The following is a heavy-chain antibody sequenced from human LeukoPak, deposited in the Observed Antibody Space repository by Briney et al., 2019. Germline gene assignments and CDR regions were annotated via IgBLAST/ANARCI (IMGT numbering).Heavy chain of an antibody. D-gene: IGHD2-21*02. CDR2: VYYSEST. J-gene: IGHJ4*02. CDR1: GGSISSYY. V-gene: IGHV4-59*08. Sequence: SETLSLTCTVSGGSISSYYWSWFRQPPGRGLEWVGYVYYSESTNYNPSLKSRVTISVDTSKNQFSLRLSSVTAADTAMYYCARLEHCGGDCYSINFWGQGTLVTVSS. CDR3: ARLEHCGGDCYSINF.